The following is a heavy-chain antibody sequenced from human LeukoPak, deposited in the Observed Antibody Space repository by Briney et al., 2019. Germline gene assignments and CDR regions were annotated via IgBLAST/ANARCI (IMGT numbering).Heavy chain of an antibody. D-gene: IGHD4-17*01. CDR2: IYYTGIT. CDR1: GGSISNYY. J-gene: IGHJ5*02. CDR3: ESAGATTMTTWGVTWFDP. V-gene: IGHV4-59*01. Sequence: SETLSLTCTVSGGSISNYYWSWIRQPPGKGLEWIGYIYYTGITNYNPSLKSRVTISVDTSKNQFSLRLSSVTAADTAVYYCESAGATTMTTWGVTWFDPWGQGILVTVSS.